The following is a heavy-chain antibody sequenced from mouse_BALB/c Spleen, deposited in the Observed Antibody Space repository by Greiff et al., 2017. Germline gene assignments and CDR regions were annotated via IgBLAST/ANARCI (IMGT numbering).Heavy chain of an antibody. CDR3: ARDEAWINAMDY. D-gene: IGHD3-2*02. CDR1: GFTFSSYA. CDR2: ISSGGST. J-gene: IGHJ4*01. V-gene: IGHV5-6-5*01. Sequence: EVMLVESGGGLVKPGGSLKLSCAASGFTFSSYAMSWVRQTPEKRLEWVASISSGGSTYYPDSVKGRFTISRDNARNILYLQMSSLRSEDTAMYYCARDEAWINAMDYWGQGTSVTVSS.